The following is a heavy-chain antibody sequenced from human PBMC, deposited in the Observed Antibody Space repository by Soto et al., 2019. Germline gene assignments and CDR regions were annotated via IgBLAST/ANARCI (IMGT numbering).Heavy chain of an antibody. V-gene: IGHV3-72*01. CDR3: TRSIVGTTSSDY. CDR1: GFTFSDYY. D-gene: IGHD1-26*01. CDR2: SRDKGNSYST. Sequence: EVQLVESGGGLVKPGGSLRLSCAGSGFTFSDYYIDWVRQAPGKGLEWVGRSRDKGNSYSTDYAASVTGRLTVSRDALKNTLSLKMNSLKTEATARYYCTRSIVGTTSSDYWGQGTLVTVSS. J-gene: IGHJ4*02.